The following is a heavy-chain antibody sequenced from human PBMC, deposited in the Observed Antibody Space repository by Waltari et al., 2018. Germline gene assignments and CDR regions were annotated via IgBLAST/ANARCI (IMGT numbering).Heavy chain of an antibody. CDR3: ASVAWEQWLVRL. D-gene: IGHD6-19*01. CDR1: GFTLCRNA. V-gene: IGHV3-23*01. CDR2: ISGLGGT. Sequence: EMQLLESGGGLVQPGGSLRLPCAAPGFTLCRNALSWVRQAPGKGLEWVSSISGLGGTYYADSVRGRFTISRDSSKNTLFLQMNSLRVEETAVYYCASVAWEQWLVRLWGQGTMVTVSS. J-gene: IGHJ3*01.